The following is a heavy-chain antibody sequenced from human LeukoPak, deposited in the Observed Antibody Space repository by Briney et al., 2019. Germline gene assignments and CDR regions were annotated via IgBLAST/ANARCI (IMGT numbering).Heavy chain of an antibody. V-gene: IGHV1-2*02. D-gene: IGHD6-13*01. CDR2: INPNSGGT. J-gene: IGHJ4*02. CDR1: GYTFTGYY. Sequence: ASVKVSCKASGYTFTGYYMHWVRQAPGQGLEWMGWINPNSGGTNYAQKFQGRVTMTRDTSIRTAYMELSRLRSDDTAVYYCARGSVSWKESYYFDYWGQGTLVTVSS. CDR3: ARGSVSWKESYYFDY.